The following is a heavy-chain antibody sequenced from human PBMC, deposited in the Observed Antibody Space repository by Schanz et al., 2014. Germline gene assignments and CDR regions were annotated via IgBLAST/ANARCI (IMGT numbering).Heavy chain of an antibody. Sequence: EVQLVESGGGLVEPGGSLRLSCATSGFSLDIFAVSWVRQAPGKGLEWISYITYNGGTIYYADSVKGRFTISRDNAKNSLYLEMNSLRAEDTALYYCARDRRNADLDYWGQGTLVTVSS. J-gene: IGHJ4*02. V-gene: IGHV3-48*01. CDR2: ITYNGGTI. CDR3: ARDRRNADLDY. D-gene: IGHD1-1*01. CDR1: GFSLDIFA.